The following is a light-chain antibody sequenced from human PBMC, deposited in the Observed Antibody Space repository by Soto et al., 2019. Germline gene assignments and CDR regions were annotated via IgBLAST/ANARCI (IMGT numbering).Light chain of an antibody. CDR3: QSFDSSRIGLR. Sequence: QSVLTQPPSVTGAPGQRVTISCTGSHSDIGAGYGVHWYQQFPHSAPKLLIYDTTNRPSGVPDRFSGSRSGTSASLAITGLQAEDEADYDCQSFDSSRIGLRVGGGTQLTVL. CDR2: DTT. V-gene: IGLV1-40*01. J-gene: IGLJ2*01. CDR1: HSDIGAGYG.